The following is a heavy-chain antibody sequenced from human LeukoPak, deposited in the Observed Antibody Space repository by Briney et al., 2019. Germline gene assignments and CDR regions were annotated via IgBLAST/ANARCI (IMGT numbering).Heavy chain of an antibody. V-gene: IGHV5-51*01. Sequence: GESLKISCRGSGYRFTNYRIAWVRQMPGKGLEWVGIIYPGDSETTYSPSFQGQVTISVDKSINTAYLQWSSLRTSDTAMYYCARLDEDFYYDGSGFYFWGQGTLVTVSS. J-gene: IGHJ1*01. CDR2: IYPGDSET. CDR3: ARLDEDFYYDGSGFYF. CDR1: GYRFTNYR. D-gene: IGHD3-22*01.